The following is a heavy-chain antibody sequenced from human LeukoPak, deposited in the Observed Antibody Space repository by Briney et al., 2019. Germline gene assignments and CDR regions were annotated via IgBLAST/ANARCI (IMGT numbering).Heavy chain of an antibody. J-gene: IGHJ4*02. Sequence: KPSETLSLTCTVSGGSISSYYWSWIRQPPGKGLEWIGYIDYSGTTSYNPSLNSGVTISVDTSKNQFSLKPRSVTAADTAVYYCARASSGWYGLFDYWGQGTQVTVSS. CDR1: GGSISSYY. D-gene: IGHD6-19*01. CDR3: ARASSGWYGLFDY. CDR2: IDYSGTT. V-gene: IGHV4-59*12.